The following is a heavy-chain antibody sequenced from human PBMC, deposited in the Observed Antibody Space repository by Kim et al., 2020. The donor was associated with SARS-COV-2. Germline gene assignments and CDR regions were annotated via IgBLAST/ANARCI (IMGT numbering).Heavy chain of an antibody. D-gene: IGHD3-3*01. J-gene: IGHJ4*02. CDR3: ASVWPGYSGAYY. V-gene: IGHV3-48*01. Sequence: GGSLRLSCAASGFTFSAYPMIWVRRAPGKGLECISYIYNTGSPMYYADSVKGRFTISRDNGKNSLYLQMNSLRAEDTAVYYCASVWPGYSGAYYCGQATL. CDR1: GFTFSAYP. CDR2: IYNTGSPM.